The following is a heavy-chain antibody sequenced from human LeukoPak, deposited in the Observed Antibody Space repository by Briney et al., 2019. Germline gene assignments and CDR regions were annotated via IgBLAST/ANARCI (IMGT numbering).Heavy chain of an antibody. J-gene: IGHJ4*02. CDR2: ISGSGGST. Sequence: GGSLRLSCAASGFTFATYGMSWVRQAPGKGLEWVSAISGSGGSTYYADSVKGRFTISRDSSKNTLYLQMNSPRAEDTAVYYCAKRSADYWGQGTLVTVSS. CDR1: GFTFATYG. CDR3: AKRSADY. D-gene: IGHD2-15*01. V-gene: IGHV3-23*01.